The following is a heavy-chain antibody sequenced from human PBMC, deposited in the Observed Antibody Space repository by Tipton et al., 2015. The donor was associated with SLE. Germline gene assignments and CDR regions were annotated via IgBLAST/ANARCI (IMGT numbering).Heavy chain of an antibody. CDR3: ASFANWAR. V-gene: IGHV4-59*01. CDR1: GGSISSYY. D-gene: IGHD6-6*01. J-gene: IGHJ4*02. Sequence: LRLSCTISGGSISSYYWSWIRQPPGKGLEWIGYIYCSGSTNYNPSLKSRVTISLDTSKNQFSLKLSSVTAADTAVYYCASFANWARWGQGTLVTVSS. CDR2: IYCSGST.